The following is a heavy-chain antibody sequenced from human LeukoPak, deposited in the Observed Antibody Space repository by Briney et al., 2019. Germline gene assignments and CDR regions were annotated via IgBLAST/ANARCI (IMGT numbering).Heavy chain of an antibody. D-gene: IGHD2-2*02. J-gene: IGHJ6*02. Sequence: GGSLRLSCAPSGFTINIYAMTWVRQAPGKGLEWVSYISSSGSTIYYADSVKGRFTISRDNAKNSLYLQMNSLRAEDTAVYYCARFIPDYYYGMDVWGQGTTVTVSS. CDR3: ARFIPDYYYGMDV. CDR2: ISSSGSTI. CDR1: GFTINIYA. V-gene: IGHV3-48*03.